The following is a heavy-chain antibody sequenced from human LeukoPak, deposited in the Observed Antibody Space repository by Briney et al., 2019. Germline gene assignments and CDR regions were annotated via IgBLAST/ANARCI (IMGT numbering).Heavy chain of an antibody. Sequence: PSETLSLICTVSGGSISSYYWSWIRQPAGKGLEWIGRIYTSGSTNYNPSLKSRVTMSVDTSKNQFSLKLSSVTAADTAVYYCARAGYYDFWSRAENYYGMDVWGQGTTVTVSS. CDR3: ARAGYYDFWSRAENYYGMDV. D-gene: IGHD3-3*01. CDR1: GGSISSYY. V-gene: IGHV4-4*07. J-gene: IGHJ6*02. CDR2: IYTSGST.